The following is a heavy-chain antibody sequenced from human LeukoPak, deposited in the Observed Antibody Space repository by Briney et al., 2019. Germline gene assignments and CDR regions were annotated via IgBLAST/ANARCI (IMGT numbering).Heavy chain of an antibody. V-gene: IGHV4-39*07. J-gene: IGHJ4*02. Sequence: PSETLSLTCTVSGGSISSSSYYWGWIRQPPGKGLEWIGSIYYSGSTYYNPSLKSRVTISVDTSKNQFSLKLSSVTAADTAVYYCAGEVGDSGYNDYWGQGTLVTVSS. CDR3: AGEVGDSGYNDY. CDR2: IYYSGST. CDR1: GGSISSSSYY. D-gene: IGHD3-22*01.